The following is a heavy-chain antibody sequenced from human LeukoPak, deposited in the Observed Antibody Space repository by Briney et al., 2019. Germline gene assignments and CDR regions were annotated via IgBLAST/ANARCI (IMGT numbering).Heavy chain of an antibody. CDR3: GAQRAEGFDY. Sequence: GGSLRLSCAASGFPFSTYYMTWVRQAPGKGLEWVAYIKQDGSQKYYVASVEGRFTISRDNAKSSLFLQMNSLRAEDTAVYYCGAQRAEGFDYWGQGTLVAVSS. J-gene: IGHJ4*02. V-gene: IGHV3-7*01. CDR1: GFPFSTYY. CDR2: IKQDGSQK.